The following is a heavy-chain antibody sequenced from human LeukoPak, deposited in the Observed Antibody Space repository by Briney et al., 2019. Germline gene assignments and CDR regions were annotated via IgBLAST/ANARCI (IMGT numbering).Heavy chain of an antibody. J-gene: IGHJ5*02. V-gene: IGHV4-59*02. Sequence: KPSETLSLTCTISGGSVSDYYWSWIRQSPGKGLEWIGYIYYTGSTTYNPSLKSRVTMSADTSKNQFSLNLNSVTAADTAVYYCARDHDTTMVSWGQGTLVTVSS. CDR1: GGSVSDYY. D-gene: IGHD5-18*01. CDR2: IYYTGST. CDR3: ARDHDTTMVS.